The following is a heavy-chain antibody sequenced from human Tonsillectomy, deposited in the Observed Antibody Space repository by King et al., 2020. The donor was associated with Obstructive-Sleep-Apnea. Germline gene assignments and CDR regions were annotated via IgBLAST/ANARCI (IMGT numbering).Heavy chain of an antibody. CDR3: ASRWVDI. D-gene: IGHD5-24*01. CDR2: ISGSGGST. V-gene: IGHV3-23*04. Sequence: VQLVESGGGLVQPGGSLRLSCAPSGFTFSSHGMSWVRQAAGKGLEWVSGISGSGGSTFYADSVKGRFSISRDNSENTLYLQMNSLRAEDTAVYYCASRWVDIWGQGTVVTVSS. J-gene: IGHJ3*02. CDR1: GFTFSSHG.